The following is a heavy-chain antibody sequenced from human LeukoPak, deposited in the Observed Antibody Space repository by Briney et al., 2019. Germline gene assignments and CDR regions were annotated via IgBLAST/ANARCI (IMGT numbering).Heavy chain of an antibody. J-gene: IGHJ3*02. CDR2: ISGSGGST. D-gene: IGHD6-13*01. CDR3: ARDQYSSSWYLFGAFDI. V-gene: IGHV3-23*01. Sequence: GGSLRLSCAASGFTFSSYAMSWVRQAPGKGLEWVSAISGSGGSTYYADSVKGRFTISRDNSKNTLYLQMNSLRAEDTAVYYCARDQYSSSWYLFGAFDIWGQGTMVTVSS. CDR1: GFTFSSYA.